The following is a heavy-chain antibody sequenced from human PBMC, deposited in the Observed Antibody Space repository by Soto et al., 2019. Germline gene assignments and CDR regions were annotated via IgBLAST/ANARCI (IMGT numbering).Heavy chain of an antibody. V-gene: IGHV4-59*08. J-gene: IGHJ4*02. Sequence: PSETLSLTCTVSGGSLSSYYWTWIRQPPGKGLEWIGYVYYSGNTNYNPSLKSRVTISVDTSKNQFSLKLSSVTAADTAVYFCTVGGLVGATNEYWGQGTLVTVSS. D-gene: IGHD1-26*01. CDR3: TVGGLVGATNEY. CDR2: VYYSGNT. CDR1: GGSLSSYY.